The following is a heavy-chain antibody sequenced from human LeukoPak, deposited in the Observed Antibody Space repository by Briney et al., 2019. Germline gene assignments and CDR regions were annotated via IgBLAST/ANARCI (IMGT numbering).Heavy chain of an antibody. CDR1: GGSISSSSYY. V-gene: IGHV4-39*07. D-gene: IGHD2-2*01. CDR3: ARALCSSTSRYVNAFDI. CDR2: IYYSGST. J-gene: IGHJ3*02. Sequence: SETLSLTCTVSGGSISSSSYYWGWIRQPPGKGLEWIGSIYYSGSTYYNPSLKSRVTISVDTSKNQFSLKLSSVTAADTAVYYCARALCSSTSRYVNAFDIWGQGTMVTVSS.